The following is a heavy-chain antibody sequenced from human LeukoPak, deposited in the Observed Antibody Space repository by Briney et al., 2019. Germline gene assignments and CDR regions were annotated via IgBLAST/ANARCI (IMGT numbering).Heavy chain of an antibody. CDR3: ARDPYSTMVFDY. CDR1: GFTFSSYG. Sequence: GGSLRLSCAASGFTFSSYGMHWVRQAPGKGLEWVAVIWYDGSNKYYADSVKGRFTISRDNSKNTLYLQMNSLRAEGTAVYYCARDPYSTMVFDYWGQGTLVTVSS. V-gene: IGHV3-33*01. D-gene: IGHD4/OR15-4a*01. CDR2: IWYDGSNK. J-gene: IGHJ4*02.